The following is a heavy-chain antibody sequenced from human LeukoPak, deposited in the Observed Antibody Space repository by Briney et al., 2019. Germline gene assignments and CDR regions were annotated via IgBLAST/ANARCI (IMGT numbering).Heavy chain of an antibody. Sequence: ASVNVSCKVSGYTLTELSMHWVRQAPGKGLEWMGGFDPEDGETIYAQKFQGRVTMTEDTSTDTAYMELSSLRSEDTAVYYCATGGSLNYYDSSRDYWGQGTLVTVSS. CDR1: GYTLTELS. J-gene: IGHJ4*02. D-gene: IGHD3-22*01. V-gene: IGHV1-24*01. CDR2: FDPEDGET. CDR3: ATGGSLNYYDSSRDY.